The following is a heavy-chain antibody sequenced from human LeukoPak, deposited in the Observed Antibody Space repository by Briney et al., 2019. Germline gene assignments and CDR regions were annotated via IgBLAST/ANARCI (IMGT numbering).Heavy chain of an antibody. CDR3: AKEGSWFGEPDHPIYYMDV. V-gene: IGHV1-69*06. CDR1: GGTFSSYA. Sequence: SVKVSCKASGGTFSSYAISWVRQAPGQGLEWMGGIIPIFGTANYAQKFQGRVTITADKSTSTAYMELSSLRSEDTAVYYCAKEGSWFGEPDHPIYYMDVWGKETTVTISS. D-gene: IGHD3-10*01. J-gene: IGHJ6*03. CDR2: IIPIFGTA.